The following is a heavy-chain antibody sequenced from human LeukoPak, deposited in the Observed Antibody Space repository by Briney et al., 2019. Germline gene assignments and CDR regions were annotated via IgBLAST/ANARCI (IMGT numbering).Heavy chain of an antibody. Sequence: PGGSLRLSCAASGFTFRNHGMYWVRQAPGKGLEWVAVIWYDGSNKYYGDSVRGRFTISRDNSKNTLYLQMDSLRVEDTAIYYCARGGSRLFTSHILDYWGQGTLVTVSS. CDR3: ARGGSRLFTSHILDY. J-gene: IGHJ4*02. CDR2: IWYDGSNK. CDR1: GFTFRNHG. V-gene: IGHV3-33*01. D-gene: IGHD2-21*01.